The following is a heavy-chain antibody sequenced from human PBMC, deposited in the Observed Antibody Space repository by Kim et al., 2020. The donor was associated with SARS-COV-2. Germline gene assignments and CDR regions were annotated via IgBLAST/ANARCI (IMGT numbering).Heavy chain of an antibody. V-gene: IGHV3-11*03. CDR2: ISSSSSYT. CDR1: GFTFSDYY. J-gene: IGHJ2*01. D-gene: IGHD1-26*01. CDR3: ARARETSGSYPPRLYFDL. Sequence: GGSLRLSCAASGFTFSDYYMSWIRQAPGKGLEWVSYISSSSSYTNYADSVKGRFTISRDNAKNSLYLQMNSLRAEDTAVYYCARARETSGSYPPRLYFDLWGRGTLVTVSS.